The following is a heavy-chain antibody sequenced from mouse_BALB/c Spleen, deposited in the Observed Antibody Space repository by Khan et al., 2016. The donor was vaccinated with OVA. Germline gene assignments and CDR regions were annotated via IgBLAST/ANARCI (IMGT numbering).Heavy chain of an antibody. Sequence: DLVKPGASVKLSCKASGYTFTSYWINWIKQRPGQGLEWIGRLAPGSSNTYYNEMFKGKATLTVDTSSSTAYIQLSSLSSEDSAVYFCARENYYGRSGYAMDYWGQGTSVTVSS. CDR3: ARENYYGRSGYAMDY. CDR2: LAPGSSNT. V-gene: IGHV1S41*01. D-gene: IGHD1-1*01. J-gene: IGHJ4*01. CDR1: GYTFTSYW.